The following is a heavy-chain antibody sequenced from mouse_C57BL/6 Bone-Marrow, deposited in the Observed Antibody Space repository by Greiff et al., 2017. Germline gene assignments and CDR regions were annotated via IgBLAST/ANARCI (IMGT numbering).Heavy chain of an antibody. V-gene: IGHV1-19*01. D-gene: IGHD4-1*01. Sequence: EVQLQQSGPVLVKPGASVKMSCKASGYTFTDYYMNWVKQSPGKSLEWIGVINPSNGGTSYNQKFKGKATLTVDKTSSTAYMERSSLASEDSAVYYCTTGFDWYFDDWGTGTTGTVSS. CDR2: INPSNGGT. J-gene: IGHJ1*03. CDR3: TTGFDWYFDD. CDR1: GYTFTDYY.